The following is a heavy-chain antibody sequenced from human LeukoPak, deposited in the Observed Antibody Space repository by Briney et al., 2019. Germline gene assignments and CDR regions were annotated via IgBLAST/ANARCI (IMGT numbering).Heavy chain of an antibody. J-gene: IGHJ5*02. D-gene: IGHD3-3*01. CDR2: IYYSGST. CDR3: TRAYDFWSGYSINWFDP. CDR1: GGSISSYY. V-gene: IGHV4-59*08. Sequence: PSETLSLTCTVSGGSISSYYWSWIRQPPGKGLEWIGYIYYSGSTNYNPSLKSRVTISVDTSKNQFSLKLSSATAADTAVYYCTRAYDFWSGYSINWFDPWGQGTLVTVPS.